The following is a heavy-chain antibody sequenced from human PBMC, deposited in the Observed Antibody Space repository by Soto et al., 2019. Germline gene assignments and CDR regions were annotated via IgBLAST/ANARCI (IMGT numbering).Heavy chain of an antibody. Sequence: QVQLQESGPGLVKPSQTLSLTCTVSGGSISSGDYYWSWIRQPPGKGLEWIGYIYYSGSTYYNPSLKSRVTISVDTSKNQFSLKLSSVTAADTAVYYCARVYSSSWYPNNWFDPWGQGTLVTVSS. CDR1: GGSISSGDYY. D-gene: IGHD6-13*01. CDR3: ARVYSSSWYPNNWFDP. J-gene: IGHJ5*02. CDR2: IYYSGST. V-gene: IGHV4-30-4*01.